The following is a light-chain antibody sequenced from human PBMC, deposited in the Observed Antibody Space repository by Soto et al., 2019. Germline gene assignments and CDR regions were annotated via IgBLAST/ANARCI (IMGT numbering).Light chain of an antibody. Sequence: DIQMTQSPSSLSASVGDRVTITCRASQGIRNDLGWYQQKPGKAPKRLIYGASSLHSGVPSRFSGSGSGTEFSHTISSLQPEDFSTYHCLHKYSYPWTLGQRTKVEIK. CDR2: GAS. J-gene: IGKJ1*01. CDR1: QGIRND. CDR3: LHKYSYPWT. V-gene: IGKV1-17*01.